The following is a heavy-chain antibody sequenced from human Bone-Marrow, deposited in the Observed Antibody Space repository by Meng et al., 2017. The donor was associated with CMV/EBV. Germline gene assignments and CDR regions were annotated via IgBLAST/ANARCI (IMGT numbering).Heavy chain of an antibody. CDR1: GFTCSSYW. CDR2: IKQDGSEK. CDR3: ARSRITFGGVYWFDP. Sequence: GESLKLPCVASGFTCSSYWMNWVRQAPGKGLEWVANIKQDGSEKYYVESVKGRFTISRDNAKNSLYLQMNSLRAEDTAVYYCARSRITFGGVYWFDPWGQGTLVTVSS. V-gene: IGHV3-7*01. J-gene: IGHJ5*02. D-gene: IGHD3-16*01.